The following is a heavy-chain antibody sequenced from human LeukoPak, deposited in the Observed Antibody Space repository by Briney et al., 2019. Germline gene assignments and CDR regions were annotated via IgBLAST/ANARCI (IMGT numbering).Heavy chain of an antibody. CDR2: ISAYNGNT. Sequence: ASVKVSFKASGYTFTSYGISWVRQAPGQGLEWMGWISAYNGNTNYAQKLQGRVTMTTDTSTSTAYMELRSLRSDDTAVYYCARIPPIVGVVVPAARYYYYGMDVWGQGTTVTVSS. J-gene: IGHJ6*02. D-gene: IGHD2-2*01. CDR3: ARIPPIVGVVVPAARYYYYGMDV. V-gene: IGHV1-18*01. CDR1: GYTFTSYG.